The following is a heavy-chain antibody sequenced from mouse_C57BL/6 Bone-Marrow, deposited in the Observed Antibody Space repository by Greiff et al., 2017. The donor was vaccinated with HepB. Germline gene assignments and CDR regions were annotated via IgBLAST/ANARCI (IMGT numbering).Heavy chain of an antibody. Sequence: QVQLQQPGAELVKPGASVKMSCKASGYTFTSYWITWVKQRPGQGLEWIGDIYPGSGSTNYNEKFKSKATLTVDTSSSTAYMQLSSLTSEDSAVYYSARLSYYYGSSDYWGQGTTLTVSS. D-gene: IGHD1-1*01. CDR2: IYPGSGST. V-gene: IGHV1-55*01. J-gene: IGHJ2*01. CDR3: ARLSYYYGSSDY. CDR1: GYTFTSYW.